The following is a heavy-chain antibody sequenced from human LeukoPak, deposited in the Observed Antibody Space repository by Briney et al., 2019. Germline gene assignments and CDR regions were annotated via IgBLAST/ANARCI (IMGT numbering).Heavy chain of an antibody. V-gene: IGHV4-59*01. Sequence: SETLSLTCTVSGGSISSYYWSWIRQPPGKGLEWIGYIYYSGSTNYNPSLKSRVTISVDTSKNQFSLKLSSVTAADTAVYYCARGGDDFWSGYYTVGAFDIWGQGTMVTVSS. CDR3: ARGGDDFWSGYYTVGAFDI. J-gene: IGHJ3*02. CDR2: IYYSGST. D-gene: IGHD3-3*01. CDR1: GGSISSYY.